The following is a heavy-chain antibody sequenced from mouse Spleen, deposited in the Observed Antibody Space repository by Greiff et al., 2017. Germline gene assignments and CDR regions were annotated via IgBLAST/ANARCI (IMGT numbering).Heavy chain of an antibody. CDR2: IYPGDGDT. Sequence: SGPELVKPGASVKISCKASGYAFSSSWMNWVKQRPGKGLEWIGRIYPGDGDTNYNGKFKGKATLTADKSSSTAYMQLSSLTSEDSAVYFCARGYYGSSPHYYAMDYWGQGTSVTVSS. CDR1: GYAFSSSW. J-gene: IGHJ4*01. D-gene: IGHD1-1*01. V-gene: IGHV1-82*01. CDR3: ARGYYGSSPHYYAMDY.